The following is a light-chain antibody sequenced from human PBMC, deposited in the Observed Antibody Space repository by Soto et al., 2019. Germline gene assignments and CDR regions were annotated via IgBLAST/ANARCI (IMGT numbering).Light chain of an antibody. Sequence: EIVLTQSPGTLSLSPGERATLSCRASQSVSSSYLGWYQQKPGQAPRLLMYGASSRATGIPERFSGSGSGTEFTLTISSLQSEDSAVYYCHQYNSWPRGTFGPGTKVEIK. J-gene: IGKJ3*01. CDR2: GAS. CDR1: QSVSSSY. CDR3: HQYNSWPRGT. V-gene: IGKV3-20*01.